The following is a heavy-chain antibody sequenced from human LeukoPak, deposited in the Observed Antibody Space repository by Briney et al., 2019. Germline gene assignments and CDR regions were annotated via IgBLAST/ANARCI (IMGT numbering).Heavy chain of an antibody. CDR2: IIPFFGTA. D-gene: IGHD3-3*01. J-gene: IGHJ6*03. CDR1: GGTLSSYA. V-gene: IGHV1-69*13. CDR3: ARGQIDFWSGYRLIRVDYYYYMDV. Sequence: SVKVSCEPSGGTLSSYAISWVRQAPGPRLEGMGGIIPFFGTANHAQNFQGRVTITADESTSTAYMELSGLRSEDTAVYYCARGQIDFWSGYRLIRVDYYYYMDVWGKGTTVTVSS.